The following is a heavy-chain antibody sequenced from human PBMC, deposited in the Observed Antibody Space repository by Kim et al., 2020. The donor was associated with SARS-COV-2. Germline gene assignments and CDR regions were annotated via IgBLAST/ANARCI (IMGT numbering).Heavy chain of an antibody. V-gene: IGHV3-74*01. D-gene: IGHD3-10*01. CDR2: ISGDAIST. J-gene: IGHJ4*02. CDR3: AREIYGSGSYSDF. CDR1: GFTFSSHW. Sequence: GGSLRLSCVASGFTFSSHWMHWVRQAPGKGLVWVSRISGDAISTSYADSVKGRFTISRDNAKNTLYLQMNSLRAEDTAVYYCAREIYGSGSYSDFWGQGT.